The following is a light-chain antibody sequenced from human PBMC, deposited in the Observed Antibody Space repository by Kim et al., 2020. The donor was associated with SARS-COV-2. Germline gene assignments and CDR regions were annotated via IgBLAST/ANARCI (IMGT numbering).Light chain of an antibody. Sequence: EIVLTQSPATLSLSPGERATLSCRASQSVSSYLAWYQQKPGQAPRLLIYDASNRATGIPARSSGSGSGTDFTLTISSLEPEDFAVYYCQQRSNWPPYTFGQGTKLEI. CDR3: QQRSNWPPYT. CDR1: QSVSSY. V-gene: IGKV3-11*01. CDR2: DAS. J-gene: IGKJ2*01.